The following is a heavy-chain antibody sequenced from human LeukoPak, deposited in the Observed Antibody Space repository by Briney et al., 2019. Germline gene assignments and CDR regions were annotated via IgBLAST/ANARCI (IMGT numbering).Heavy chain of an antibody. CDR2: INPNSGGT. D-gene: IGHD3-22*01. V-gene: IGHV1-2*06. Sequence: ASVKVSCKASGYTFTGYYMHWVRQAPGQGLEWMGRINPNSGGTNYAQKFQGRVTMTRDTSISTAYMELSRLRSDDTAVYYCARGVTMIVVVMLDWGQGTLVTVSS. J-gene: IGHJ4*02. CDR3: ARGVTMIVVVMLD. CDR1: GYTFTGYY.